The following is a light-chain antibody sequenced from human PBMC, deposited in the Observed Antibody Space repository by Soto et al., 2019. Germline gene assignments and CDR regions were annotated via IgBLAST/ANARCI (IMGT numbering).Light chain of an antibody. CDR3: SSHTSSGTRV. Sequence: QSVLTQPASVSGSPGRSITISCTGTSSDVGGHNYVSWYQQQPGKAPKLMIYEVSNRPSGVSNRFSGSKSGNTASLTISGLQAEDEADYYCSSHTSSGTRVFGGGTKLTVL. CDR1: SSDVGGHNY. V-gene: IGLV2-14*03. J-gene: IGLJ3*02. CDR2: EVS.